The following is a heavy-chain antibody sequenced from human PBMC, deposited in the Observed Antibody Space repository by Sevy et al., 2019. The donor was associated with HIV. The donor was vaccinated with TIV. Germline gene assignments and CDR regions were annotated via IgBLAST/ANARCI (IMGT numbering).Heavy chain of an antibody. V-gene: IGHV3-30*04. Sequence: GGSLRLSCTASGFVFSSYAMHWVRQAPGKGLEWVAFIAYDGSNKNYADSVKGRFTLSRDNSKNTLYLQMNSLGAEDTTMYYCARPRFLEWLSSAAFDIWGQGTMVTVSS. CDR1: GFVFSSYA. D-gene: IGHD3-3*01. J-gene: IGHJ3*02. CDR2: IAYDGSNK. CDR3: ARPRFLEWLSSAAFDI.